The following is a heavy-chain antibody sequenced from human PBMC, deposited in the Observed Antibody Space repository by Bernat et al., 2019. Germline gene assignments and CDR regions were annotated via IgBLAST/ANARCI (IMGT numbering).Heavy chain of an antibody. D-gene: IGHD3-22*01. CDR2: LSTDGSNT. Sequence: EVHLVESGGGLVQPGGSLRLSCTASGFTFNTYWMHWVRQAPGKGLEWVLGLSTDGSNTRYSDSVKGRFTISRDNAKNTLYLQMNGLRVDDTAVYYCVRGSGYYYFDYWGQGILVTVSS. CDR1: GFTFNTYW. J-gene: IGHJ4*02. V-gene: IGHV3-74*01. CDR3: VRGSGYYYFDY.